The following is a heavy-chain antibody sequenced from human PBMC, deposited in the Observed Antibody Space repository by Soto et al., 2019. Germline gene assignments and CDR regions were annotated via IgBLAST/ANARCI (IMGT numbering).Heavy chain of an antibody. D-gene: IGHD3-3*01. CDR2: INSDGSST. V-gene: IGHV3-74*01. CDR1: GFTFSSYW. CDR3: ARGGLRFLEWLAGRFDY. J-gene: IGHJ4*02. Sequence: EVQLVESGGGLVQPGGSLRLSCAASGFTFSSYWMHWVRQAPGKGLVWVSRINSDGSSTSYADSVKGRFTISRDNAKNTLYLQMNRLRAEDTAVYYCARGGLRFLEWLAGRFDYWGQGTLVTVSS.